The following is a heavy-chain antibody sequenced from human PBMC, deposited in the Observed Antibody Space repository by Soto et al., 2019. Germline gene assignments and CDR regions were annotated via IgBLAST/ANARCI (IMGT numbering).Heavy chain of an antibody. CDR1: GDSMSSYY. Sequence: SETLSLTCTVSGDSMSSYYWSWIRQPPGKGLEWIGYVYYSGSTTYNPSLRSRVTMSVDTSKNQFSLRLSSVTAADTAVYYCARAKSNYQTFDHWGQGSQVTVSS. V-gene: IGHV4-59*01. J-gene: IGHJ4*02. CDR2: VYYSGST. CDR3: ARAKSNYQTFDH. D-gene: IGHD4-4*01.